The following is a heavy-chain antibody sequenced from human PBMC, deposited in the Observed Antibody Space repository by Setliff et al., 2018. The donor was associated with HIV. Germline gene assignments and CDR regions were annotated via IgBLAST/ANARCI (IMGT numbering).Heavy chain of an antibody. Sequence: SVKVSCKASGGTFSSYATSWVRQAPGQGLEWMGRIIPIFGTANYAQKFQGRVTITADKSTSTAYMERSSLRSEDTAVYYCARNPQPTGTPDYYYYYYMDVWGKGTTVTVSS. CDR3: ARNPQPTGTPDYYYYYYMDV. CDR2: IIPIFGTA. V-gene: IGHV1-69*06. D-gene: IGHD1-1*01. J-gene: IGHJ6*03. CDR1: GGTFSSYA.